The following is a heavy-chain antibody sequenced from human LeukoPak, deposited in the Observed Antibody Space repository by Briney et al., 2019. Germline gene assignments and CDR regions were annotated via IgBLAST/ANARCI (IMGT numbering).Heavy chain of an antibody. J-gene: IGHJ4*02. Sequence: ASVKVSCKASGYTFTSYGISWVRQAPGQGLEWMGWISAYNGNTNYAQKLQGRVTMTRDTSISTAYMELSRLRSDDSAIYYCTRGETGNYYAYWGQGTLVTVSS. D-gene: IGHD1-26*01. CDR2: ISAYNGNT. CDR1: GYTFTSYG. V-gene: IGHV1-18*01. CDR3: TRGETGNYYAY.